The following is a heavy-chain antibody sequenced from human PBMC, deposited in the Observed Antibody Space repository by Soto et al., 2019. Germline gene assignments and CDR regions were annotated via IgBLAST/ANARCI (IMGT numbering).Heavy chain of an antibody. V-gene: IGHV4-34*01. CDR3: ARGFPSIAARPHNWFDP. J-gene: IGHJ5*02. CDR1: GGSFSGYY. D-gene: IGHD6-6*01. CDR2: INHSGST. Sequence: SETLSLTCAVYGGSFSGYYWSWIRQPPGKGLEWIGEINHSGSTNYNPSLKSRVTISVDTSKNQFSLKLSSVTAADTAVYYCARGFPSIAARPHNWFDPWGQGTLVTVSS.